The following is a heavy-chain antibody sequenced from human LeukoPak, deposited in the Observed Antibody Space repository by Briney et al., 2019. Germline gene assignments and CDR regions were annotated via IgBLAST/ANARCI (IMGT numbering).Heavy chain of an antibody. J-gene: IGHJ4*02. D-gene: IGHD3-16*01. CDR2: IYYSGGT. Sequence: SETLSLTCTVSGGSISGQYWSWIRQPPGKGLEWIGEIYYSGGTKYNPSLERRVTISLDTSKNQFSLKLSSVTAADTAVYYCAGGIVLPDYWGQGTLVTVSS. CDR1: GGSISGQY. CDR3: AGGIVLPDY. V-gene: IGHV4-59*11.